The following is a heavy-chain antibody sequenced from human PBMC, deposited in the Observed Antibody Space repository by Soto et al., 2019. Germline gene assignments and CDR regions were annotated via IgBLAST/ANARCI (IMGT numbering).Heavy chain of an antibody. CDR3: AKGPTLVFPQLGN. CDR1: GFTFSNFA. V-gene: IGHV3-23*01. Sequence: EVQLLESGGGLVQPGGSLRLSCAASGFTFSNFAMRWVRQAPGKGLEWVSAISGGATSTYYADIVKGRLTISRDNSKNTLSLRMNGLRVEDTALYYCAKGPTLVFPQLGNWGPGTLVTGS. D-gene: IGHD2-2*01. J-gene: IGHJ4*02. CDR2: ISGGATST.